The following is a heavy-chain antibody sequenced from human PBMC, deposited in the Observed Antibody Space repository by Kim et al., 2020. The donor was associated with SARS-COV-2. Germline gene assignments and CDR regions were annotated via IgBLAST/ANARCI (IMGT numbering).Heavy chain of an antibody. CDR3: ARHRVHNYGYSDY. CDR1: GGSISSSGYH. V-gene: IGHV4-39*01. J-gene: IGHJ4*02. CDR2: ADYSGST. D-gene: IGHD5-18*01. Sequence: SETLSLTCSVSGGSISSSGYHWGWIRQPPGKGLEWIGSADYSGSTYYNPSLTSRVTISVDTSKNQFSLQLYSVTAADTAVYYCARHRVHNYGYSDYGVQG.